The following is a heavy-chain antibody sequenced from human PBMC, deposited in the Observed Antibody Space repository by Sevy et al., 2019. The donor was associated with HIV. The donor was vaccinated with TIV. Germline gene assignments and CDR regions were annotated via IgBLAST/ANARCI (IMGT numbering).Heavy chain of an antibody. CDR1: GFNFSPYA. CDR3: AKEGYYYDSRSSDWFDP. CDR2: ISSDGSTK. Sequence: GGSLRLSCAASGFNFSPYAMHWVRQGPGKGLERVATISSDGSTKNYVDSVKGRFSISRDNSKNTLFLQMNNLTPEDTAVFYCAKEGYYYDSRSSDWFDPWGQGTLVTVSS. D-gene: IGHD3-22*01. V-gene: IGHV3-30*18. J-gene: IGHJ5*02.